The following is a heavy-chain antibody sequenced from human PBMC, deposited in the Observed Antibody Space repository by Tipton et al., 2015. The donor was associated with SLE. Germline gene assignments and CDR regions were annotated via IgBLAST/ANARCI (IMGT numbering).Heavy chain of an antibody. D-gene: IGHD3-22*01. CDR1: GGSINGNY. Sequence: LRLSCTVSGGSINGNYWSWIRQPPGKGLEWIGYIYYTMSAYYNPSLKSRVIISLDTSKNHFSLKLSSVTAADTAVYYCARVPRTFYYDYSGHFDYWGPGTLVTVSS. J-gene: IGHJ4*02. CDR3: ARVPRTFYYDYSGHFDY. V-gene: IGHV4-31*02. CDR2: IYYTMSA.